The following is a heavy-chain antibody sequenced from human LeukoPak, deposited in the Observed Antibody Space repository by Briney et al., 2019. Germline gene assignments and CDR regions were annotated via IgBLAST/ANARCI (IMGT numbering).Heavy chain of an antibody. CDR1: GGSISSGDYY. D-gene: IGHD3-22*01. CDR3: ARDGYYYDSSGYRNWFDP. Sequence: SETLSLTCTVSGGSISSGDYYWSWIRQPPGKGLEWIGYIYYSGSTYYNPSLKSRVTISVDTSKNQFSLKLSSVTAADTAVYYCARDGYYYDSSGYRNWFDPWGQGTLVTVSS. J-gene: IGHJ5*02. CDR2: IYYSGST. V-gene: IGHV4-30-4*01.